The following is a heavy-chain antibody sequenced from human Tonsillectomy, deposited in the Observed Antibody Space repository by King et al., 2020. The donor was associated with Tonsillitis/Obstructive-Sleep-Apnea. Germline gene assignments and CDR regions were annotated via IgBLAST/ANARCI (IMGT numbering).Heavy chain of an antibody. CDR2: IIPIFGTA. J-gene: IGHJ3*02. D-gene: IGHD2-2*01. CDR3: ARTSGGMCSSTSCYLNGFDI. Sequence: VQLVESGAEVKKPGSSVKVSCKASGGIFSSYVISWVRQAPGQGLEWRGGIIPIFGTANYAQKFQGRVTITADESTSTAYMELSSLRSEDTAVYYCARTSGGMCSSTSCYLNGFDIWGQGTMVTVSS. CDR1: GGIFSSYV. V-gene: IGHV1-69*01.